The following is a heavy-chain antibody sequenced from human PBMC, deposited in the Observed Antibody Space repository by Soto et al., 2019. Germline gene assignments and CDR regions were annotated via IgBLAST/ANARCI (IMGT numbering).Heavy chain of an antibody. CDR2: IWYDGSNK. Sequence: QVQLVESGGGVVQPGRSLRLSCAASGFTFSSYGMHWVRQAPGKGLEWVAVIWYDGSNKYYADSVKGRFIISRDNSKNTLYLQMNSLRAEDTAVYYCARDLAVGAALGGLFDYWGQGTLVTVSS. D-gene: IGHD1-26*01. CDR1: GFTFSSYG. J-gene: IGHJ4*02. V-gene: IGHV3-33*01. CDR3: ARDLAVGAALGGLFDY.